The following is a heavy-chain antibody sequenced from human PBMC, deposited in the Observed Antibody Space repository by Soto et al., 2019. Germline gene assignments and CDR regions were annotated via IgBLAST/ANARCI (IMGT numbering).Heavy chain of an antibody. Sequence: QMQLVQSGPEVKKPGTSVKVSCKASGFTFTNSAVQWVRQARGQRLEWIGWIVVGSGNTNYAQKFQGRVTITRDMSTSTAYMELSSLRSEDTAVYYCAVDRTYCGGDCYVDWGQGTLVTVSS. CDR3: AVDRTYCGGDCYVD. V-gene: IGHV1-58*01. CDR1: GFTFTNSA. D-gene: IGHD2-21*02. CDR2: IVVGSGNT. J-gene: IGHJ4*02.